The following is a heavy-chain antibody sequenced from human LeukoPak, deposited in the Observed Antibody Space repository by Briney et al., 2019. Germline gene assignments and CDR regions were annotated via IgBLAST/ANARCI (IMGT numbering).Heavy chain of an antibody. J-gene: IGHJ3*02. D-gene: IGHD2-15*01. Sequence: GGSLTLSCAASGFTFSSYEMNWVRQAPGKGLEWVSYISSSGSTIYYADSVKGRFTISRDNAKNSLYLQMNSLRAEDTAVYYCVRVAADAFDIWGQGTMVTVSS. CDR3: VRVAADAFDI. CDR2: ISSSGSTI. CDR1: GFTFSSYE. V-gene: IGHV3-48*03.